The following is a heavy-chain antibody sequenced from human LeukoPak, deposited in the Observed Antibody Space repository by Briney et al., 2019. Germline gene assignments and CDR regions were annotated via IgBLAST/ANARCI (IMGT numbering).Heavy chain of an antibody. J-gene: IGHJ4*02. Sequence: SETLSLTCIVSGGSISSSYWSWIRQPPGKGLEWIGNIYYSGSTNYNPSLKSRVTISVDTSKNQFSLKLSSVTAADTAVYYCARLTSGAYDILTGYYADYWGQGTLVTVSS. D-gene: IGHD3-9*01. CDR2: IYYSGST. CDR3: ARLTSGAYDILTGYYADY. CDR1: GGSISSSY. V-gene: IGHV4-59*01.